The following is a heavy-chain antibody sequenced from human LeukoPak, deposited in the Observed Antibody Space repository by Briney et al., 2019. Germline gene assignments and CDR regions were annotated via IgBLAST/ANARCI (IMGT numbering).Heavy chain of an antibody. CDR3: ATSDYGDYEYYFDY. CDR1: GFTFSGYT. CDR2: ISYDGSNE. V-gene: IGHV3-30-3*01. Sequence: GGSLRLSCAASGFTFSGYTLHWVRQAPGKGLEWVALISYDGSNEYYADSVKGRFTISRDNSKNTLYLQMNSLRAEDTAVYYCATSDYGDYEYYFDYWGQGTLVTVSS. D-gene: IGHD4-17*01. J-gene: IGHJ4*02.